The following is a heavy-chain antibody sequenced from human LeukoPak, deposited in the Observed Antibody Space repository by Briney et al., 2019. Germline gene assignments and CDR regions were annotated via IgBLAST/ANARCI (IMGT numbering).Heavy chain of an antibody. J-gene: IGHJ4*02. CDR1: GYTLTELS. CDR2: FGPEDGET. V-gene: IGHV1-24*01. D-gene: IGHD3-16*02. Sequence: ASVKVSCKVSGYTLTELSMHWVRQAPGKGLEWMGGFGPEDGETIYAQKFQGRVTMTEDTSTDTAYMELSSLRSEDTAVYYCARDGWSHGYYYVLGSYRYTLFDYWGQGTLVTVSS. CDR3: ARDGWSHGYYYVLGSYRYTLFDY.